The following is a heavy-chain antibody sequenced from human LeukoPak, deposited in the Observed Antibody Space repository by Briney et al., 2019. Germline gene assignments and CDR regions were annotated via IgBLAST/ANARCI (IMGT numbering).Heavy chain of an antibody. J-gene: IGHJ3*02. Sequence: SETLSLTCAVSDDSFSSHYWTWIRQPPGKGLVWIGYISYIGSTNYNPSLKSRVTISIDTSKNQFSLKLSSVTAADTAVYYCARDLVTVTKGFDIWGQGTMVSVSS. CDR2: ISYIGST. CDR3: ARDLVTVTKGFDI. CDR1: DDSFSSHY. D-gene: IGHD4-17*01. V-gene: IGHV4-59*11.